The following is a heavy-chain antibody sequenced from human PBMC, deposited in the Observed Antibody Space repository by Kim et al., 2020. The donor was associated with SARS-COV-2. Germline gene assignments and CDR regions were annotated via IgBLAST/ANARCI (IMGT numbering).Heavy chain of an antibody. V-gene: IGHV3-21*01. J-gene: IGHJ4*02. Sequence: GGSLRLSCAASGFAFSRYSMNWVRQAPGKGLEWISSITPSGDNVWYADSVKGRFTISRDNAKNSLFLQMNSLRVEDAAVYYCARDTYSSCWYVWDCWGQG. CDR1: GFAFSRYS. CDR3: ARDTYSSCWYVWDC. CDR2: ITPSGDNV. D-gene: IGHD6-19*01.